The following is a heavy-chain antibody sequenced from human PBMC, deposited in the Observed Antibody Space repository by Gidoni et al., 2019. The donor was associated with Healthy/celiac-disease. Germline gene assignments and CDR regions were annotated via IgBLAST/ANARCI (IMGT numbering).Heavy chain of an antibody. CDR2: ISYDGSNK. CDR3: AKDRLDGAFDI. Sequence: QVQLVESGGGVVQPGRSLRLSWAAAGFTFSSYGMHWVRQAPGKGLEWLAVISYDGSNKYYAASVKGRFTISRDNSKNTLYLQMNSLRAEDTAVYYCAKDRLDGAFDIWGQGTMVTVSS. V-gene: IGHV3-30*18. CDR1: GFTFSSYG. J-gene: IGHJ3*02.